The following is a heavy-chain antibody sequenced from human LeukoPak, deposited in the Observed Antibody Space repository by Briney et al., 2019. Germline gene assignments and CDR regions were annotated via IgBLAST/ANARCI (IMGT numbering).Heavy chain of an antibody. V-gene: IGHV1-69*05. CDR2: IIPIFGTA. Sequence: ASVKVSCKASGGTFSSYAISRVRQAPGQGLEWMGGIIPIFGTANYAQKFQGRVTITTDESTSKAYMELSSLRSEDTPVYYCARGGLAYCSGGSCYSFHPYWGQGTLVTVSS. D-gene: IGHD2-15*01. CDR3: ARGGLAYCSGGSCYSFHPY. CDR1: GGTFSSYA. J-gene: IGHJ4*02.